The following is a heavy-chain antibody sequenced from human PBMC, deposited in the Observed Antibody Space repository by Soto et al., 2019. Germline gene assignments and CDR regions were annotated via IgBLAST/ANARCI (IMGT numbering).Heavy chain of an antibody. CDR2: IYYSGST. CDR3: ARGSDSYGPYYFDY. V-gene: IGHV4-59*01. Sequence: SETLSLTCTVSGGSTSSYYWSWIRQPPGKGLEWIGYIYYSGSTNYNPSLKSRVTISVDTSKNQFSLKLSSVTAADTAVYYCARGSDSYGPYYFDYWGQGTLVTVSS. J-gene: IGHJ4*02. D-gene: IGHD5-18*01. CDR1: GGSTSSYY.